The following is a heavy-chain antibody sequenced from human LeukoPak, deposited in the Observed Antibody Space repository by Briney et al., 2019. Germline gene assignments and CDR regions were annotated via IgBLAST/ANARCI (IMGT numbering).Heavy chain of an antibody. D-gene: IGHD3-22*01. CDR1: GFTFSSYG. J-gene: IGHJ4*02. CDR2: IWYDGSSK. Sequence: GRSLRLSCAASGFTFSSYGMHWVRQAPGKGLEWVAVIWYDGSSKYYADSVKGRFTISRDNSKNTLYLQMNSLRAEDTAVYYCARGGYYYDSSGYVDYWGQGTLVTVSS. CDR3: ARGGYYYDSSGYVDY. V-gene: IGHV3-33*01.